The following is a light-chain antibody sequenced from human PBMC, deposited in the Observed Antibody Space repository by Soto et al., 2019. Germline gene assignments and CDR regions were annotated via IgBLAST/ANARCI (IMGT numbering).Light chain of an antibody. Sequence: DIPRTQSPSSLSASVGDRVTITCRASQSISSYLNWYQQKPGKAPKLLIYAASSLQSGVPSRFSGSGSGTDFPLTISSLQPEDFATYYWQQSYSTPWTFGQGTKVEIK. CDR3: QQSYSTPWT. J-gene: IGKJ1*01. CDR2: AAS. V-gene: IGKV1-39*01. CDR1: QSISSY.